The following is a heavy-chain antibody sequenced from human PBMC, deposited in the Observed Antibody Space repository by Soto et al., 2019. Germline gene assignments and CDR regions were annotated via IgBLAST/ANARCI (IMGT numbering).Heavy chain of an antibody. CDR1: GGTFSSYA. J-gene: IGHJ5*02. Sequence: QVQLVQSGAEVKKPGSSVKVSCKASGGTFSSYAISWVRQAPGQGLEWMGGIIPLFGTANYAQKFQGRVTITADESTSTAYMELSRLRSEDTAVYYCAREVVVAATGWFAPGGQGTLVTVSS. CDR2: IIPLFGTA. V-gene: IGHV1-69*12. D-gene: IGHD2-15*01. CDR3: AREVVVAATGWFAP.